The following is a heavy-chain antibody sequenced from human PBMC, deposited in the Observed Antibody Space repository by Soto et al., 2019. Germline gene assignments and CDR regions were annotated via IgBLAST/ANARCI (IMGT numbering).Heavy chain of an antibody. V-gene: IGHV1-2*04. CDR2: INPNSGGT. CDR3: ARGGDYDDSSGSVDY. D-gene: IGHD3-22*01. CDR1: GYTFTGYY. Sequence: ASVKVSCKASGYTFTGYYMHWVRQAPGQGLEWMGWINPNSGGTNYAQKFQGWVTMTRDTSISTAYMELSRLRSDDTAVYYCARGGDYDDSSGSVDYWGQGTLVTVSS. J-gene: IGHJ4*02.